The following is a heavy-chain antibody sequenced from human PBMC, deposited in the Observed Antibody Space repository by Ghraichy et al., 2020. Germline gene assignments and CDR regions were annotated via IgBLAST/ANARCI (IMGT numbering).Heavy chain of an antibody. CDR1: GFAFSRYN. J-gene: IGHJ4*02. Sequence: GALRLSCAASGFAFSRYNINWVRQAPGKGLEWVSYISGTSSNTYYGDSVGGRFTISRDNAKNSLYLQMNSLRAEDTAVYYCARSLGELSLWSFDYWGQGTLVTVSS. D-gene: IGHD3-16*02. CDR3: ARSLGELSLWSFDY. V-gene: IGHV3-48*04. CDR2: ISGTSSNT.